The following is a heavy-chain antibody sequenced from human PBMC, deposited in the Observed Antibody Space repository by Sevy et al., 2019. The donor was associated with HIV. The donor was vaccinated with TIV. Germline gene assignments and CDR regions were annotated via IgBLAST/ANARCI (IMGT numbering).Heavy chain of an antibody. D-gene: IGHD3-16*01. CDR1: GFTFSSYS. CDR3: ARERGEVRNYYYYGMDV. CDR2: ISSSSSYI. V-gene: IGHV3-21*01. J-gene: IGHJ6*02. Sequence: GSLRLSCAASGFTFSSYSMNWVRQAPGKGLEWVSSISSSSSYIYYADSVKGRFTISRDNAKNSLYLQMNSLRAEDTAVYYCARERGEVRNYYYYGMDVWGQGTTVTVSS.